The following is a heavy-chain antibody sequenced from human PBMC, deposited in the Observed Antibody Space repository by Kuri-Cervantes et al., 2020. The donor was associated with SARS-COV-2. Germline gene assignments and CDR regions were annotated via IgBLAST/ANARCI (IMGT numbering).Heavy chain of an antibody. J-gene: IGHJ4*02. CDR1: GYTFTGYY. CDR3: AREPYDFWSGYYTGYYFDY. CDR2: INPNSGGT. V-gene: IGHV1-2*02. Sequence: ASVKVSCKASGYTFTGYYMHWVRQAPGQGLEWMGWINPNSGGTNYAQKFQGRVTITTDESTSTAYMELSSLRSEDTAVYYCAREPYDFWSGYYTGYYFDYWGQGTLVTVSS. D-gene: IGHD3-3*01.